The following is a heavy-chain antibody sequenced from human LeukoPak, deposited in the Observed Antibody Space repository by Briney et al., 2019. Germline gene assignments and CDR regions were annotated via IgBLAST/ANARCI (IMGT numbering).Heavy chain of an antibody. CDR3: ARHIDFGRGYRNGYNY. J-gene: IGHJ4*02. Sequence: GESLKISCKGSGYSFTSYWIGWVRQMPGKGLEWMGIIYPGDSDTRYSPSFQGQVTISADKSINTAYLQWSSLKASDTAMYYCARHIDFGRGYRNGYNYWGQGTLVTVSS. CDR1: GYSFTSYW. D-gene: IGHD5-18*01. CDR2: IYPGDSDT. V-gene: IGHV5-51*01.